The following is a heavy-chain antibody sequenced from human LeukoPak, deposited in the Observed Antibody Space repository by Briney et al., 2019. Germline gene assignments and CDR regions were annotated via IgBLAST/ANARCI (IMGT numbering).Heavy chain of an antibody. D-gene: IGHD6-6*01. J-gene: IGHJ4*02. Sequence: SETLSLTCTVSGGSISSSSYYWGWIRQPPGKGLEWIGSIYYSGSTYYNPSFKSRVTISVDTSKNQFSLKLSSVTAADTAVYYCARGLYSSSSFRQGNFVYFDYWGQGTLVTVSS. V-gene: IGHV4-39*07. CDR3: ARGLYSSSSFRQGNFVYFDY. CDR2: IYYSGST. CDR1: GGSISSSSYY.